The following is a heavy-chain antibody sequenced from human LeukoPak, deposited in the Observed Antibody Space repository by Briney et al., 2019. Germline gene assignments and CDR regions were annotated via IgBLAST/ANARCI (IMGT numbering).Heavy chain of an antibody. D-gene: IGHD5-18*01. CDR3: ARERGGGIYSYGPPRGVAFDI. CDR2: IYYSGST. Sequence: SETLSLTCTVSGGSISSGDYYWSWIRQPPGKGLEWIGYIYYSGSTNYNPSLKSRVTISVDTSKNQFSLKLSSVTAADTAVYYCARERGGGIYSYGPPRGVAFDIWGQGTMVTVSS. J-gene: IGHJ3*02. V-gene: IGHV4-61*08. CDR1: GGSISSGDYY.